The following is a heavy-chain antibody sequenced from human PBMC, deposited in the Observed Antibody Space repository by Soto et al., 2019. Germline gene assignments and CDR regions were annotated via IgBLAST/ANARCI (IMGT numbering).Heavy chain of an antibody. D-gene: IGHD3-10*01. CDR2: IHHSGST. CDR1: GGSISSGGYY. J-gene: IGHJ1*01. V-gene: IGHV4-31*03. Sequence: QVQLQESGPGLVKASQTLSLTCNVSGGSISSGGYYWTWIRQHPGKGLEWIGNIHHSGSTFYNPSLKSRVSISVDTSKHQFPLKLSSVTAADPALYFCVRGVLSWGQGTLVTVSS. CDR3: VRGVLS.